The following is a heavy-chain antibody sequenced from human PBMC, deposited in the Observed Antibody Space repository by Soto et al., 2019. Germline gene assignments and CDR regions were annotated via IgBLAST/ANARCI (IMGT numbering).Heavy chain of an antibody. J-gene: IGHJ3*02. Sequence: GGSLRLSCAASGFTFSSYWMSWVRRAPGKGLEWVANIKQDGSEKYYVDSVKGRFTISRDNAKNSLYLQMNSLRAEDTAVYYCASDYYDILTDAFDIWGQGTMVTVSS. CDR2: IKQDGSEK. V-gene: IGHV3-7*01. CDR1: GFTFSSYW. D-gene: IGHD3-9*01. CDR3: ASDYYDILTDAFDI.